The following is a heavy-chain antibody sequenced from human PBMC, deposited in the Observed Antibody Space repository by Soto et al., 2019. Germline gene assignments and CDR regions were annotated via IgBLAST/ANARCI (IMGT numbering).Heavy chain of an antibody. J-gene: IGHJ6*02. D-gene: IGHD6-6*01. CDR1: GFTFSSYW. CDR3: ARVVEQLAQRYYYYYGMDV. V-gene: IGHV3-74*01. CDR2: INSDGSST. Sequence: GGSLRLSCAASGFTFSSYWMHWVRQAPGKGLVWVSRINSDGSSTSYADSVKGRFTISRDNAKNTLYLQMNSLRAEDTAVYYCARVVEQLAQRYYYYYGMDVWGQGNTVTVSS.